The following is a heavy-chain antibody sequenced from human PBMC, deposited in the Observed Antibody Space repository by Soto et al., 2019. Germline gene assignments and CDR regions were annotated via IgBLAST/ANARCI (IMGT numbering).Heavy chain of an antibody. CDR3: AKDQVATRVYYYYGMDV. J-gene: IGHJ6*02. Sequence: GGSLRLSCAASGFTFSSYGMHWVRQAPGKGLEWVAVISYDGSNKYYADSVKGRFTISRDNSKNTLYLQMNSLRAEDTAVYYCAKDQVATRVYYYYGMDVWGQGTKVTVSS. V-gene: IGHV3-30*18. D-gene: IGHD5-12*01. CDR2: ISYDGSNK. CDR1: GFTFSSYG.